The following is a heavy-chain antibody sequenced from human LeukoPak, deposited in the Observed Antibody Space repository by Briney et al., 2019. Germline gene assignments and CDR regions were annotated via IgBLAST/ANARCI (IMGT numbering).Heavy chain of an antibody. CDR1: GYIFTSHA. J-gene: IGHJ5*02. CDR2: INAGNGNT. V-gene: IGHV1-3*01. Sequence: ASVKVSCKASGYIFTSHAMHWVRQAPGQRLEWMGWINAGNGNTKYSQNFEGRVTITRDTSASTVYMVLSGLRSEDTAVYYCARDRGSGWNWFDPWGQGTLVTVSS. CDR3: ARDRGSGWNWFDP. D-gene: IGHD6-19*01.